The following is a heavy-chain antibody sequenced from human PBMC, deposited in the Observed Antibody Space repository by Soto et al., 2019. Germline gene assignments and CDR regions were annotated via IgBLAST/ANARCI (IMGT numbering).Heavy chain of an antibody. CDR2: IFHTGTT. CDR3: ASSSLYGMDV. CDR1: GDSISSGYH. V-gene: IGHV4-38-2*02. J-gene: IGHJ6*02. Sequence: SETLSLTCTVSGDSISSGYHWAWIRQPPGMRLEWVASIFHTGTTYYNPSLTSRVTISVDTSKNQFSLKLSSVTAADSAVYYCASSSLYGMDVWGQGTTVTV.